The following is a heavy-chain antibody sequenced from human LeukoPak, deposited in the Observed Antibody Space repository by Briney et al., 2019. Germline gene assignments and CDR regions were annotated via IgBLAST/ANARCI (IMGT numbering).Heavy chain of an antibody. J-gene: IGHJ5*02. CDR2: IYYSGST. V-gene: IGHV4-39*07. D-gene: IGHD4-17*01. CDR3: AREERDYGDYVWFDP. CDR1: GGSISSSSYY. Sequence: SETLSLTCTVSGGSISSSSYYWGWIRQPPGKGLEWIGSIYYSGSTYYNPSLKGRVTISVDTSKNQFSLKLSSVTAADTAVYYCAREERDYGDYVWFDPWGQGTLVTVSS.